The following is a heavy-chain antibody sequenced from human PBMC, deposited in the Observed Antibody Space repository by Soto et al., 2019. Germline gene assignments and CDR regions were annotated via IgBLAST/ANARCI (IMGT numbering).Heavy chain of an antibody. V-gene: IGHV4-31*03. D-gene: IGHD3-22*01. CDR1: GGSISSGGYC. Sequence: SETLSLTCTVSGGSISSGGYCWSWILQHPGKGLEWIGYIYYSGSTYYNPSLKSRVTISVDTSKNQFSLKLSSVTAADTAVYYCARGYCYDSWGQGTLVTVSS. J-gene: IGHJ4*02. CDR2: IYYSGST. CDR3: ARGYCYDS.